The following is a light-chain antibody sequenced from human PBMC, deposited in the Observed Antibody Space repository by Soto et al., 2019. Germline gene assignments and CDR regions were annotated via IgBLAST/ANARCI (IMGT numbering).Light chain of an antibody. CDR3: QQYANLPLT. Sequence: DIQMTQSTSSLSASVGDRATITCQASDDISNYLNWYQQKPGKAPKVLIYDASHLESGVPSRFSGGGAGAEFTFTISSLQAEDIATYYCQQYANLPLTFGPVTKVDIK. J-gene: IGKJ3*01. V-gene: IGKV1-33*01. CDR2: DAS. CDR1: DDISNY.